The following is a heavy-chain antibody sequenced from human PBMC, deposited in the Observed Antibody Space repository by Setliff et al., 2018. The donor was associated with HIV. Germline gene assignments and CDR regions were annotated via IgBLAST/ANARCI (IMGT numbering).Heavy chain of an antibody. CDR1: GYTFINYD. CDR2: MNPKSGNT. J-gene: IGHJ6*03. Sequence: ASVKVSCKASGYTFINYDINWVRQAPGQGLEWLGWMNPKSGNTAYAQKFQGRVTMIRDTSRSTAYMEVTGLRFEDTAVYYCARGYTNVEMATTHYFYLDVWGVGTAVTVS. CDR3: ARGYTNVEMATTHYFYLDV. D-gene: IGHD5-12*01. V-gene: IGHV1-8*02.